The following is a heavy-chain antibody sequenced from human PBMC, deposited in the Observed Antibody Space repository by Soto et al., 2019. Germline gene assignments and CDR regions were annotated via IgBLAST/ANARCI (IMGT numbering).Heavy chain of an antibody. Sequence: FETLCLRSAVVGGSLADYCWSWIRQPPRKGLEWIGGIYHRCRTNYNPSLKRPATIVVNTSKNQFYLKLSSVTAADTAVYYCATSKIYFFQSGRSHHVRLGFWGQRTLVTVSS. CDR3: ATSKIYFFQSGRSHHVRLGF. V-gene: IGHV4-34*01. CDR2: IYHRCRT. CDR1: GGSLADYC. D-gene: IGHD3-3*01. J-gene: IGHJ4*02.